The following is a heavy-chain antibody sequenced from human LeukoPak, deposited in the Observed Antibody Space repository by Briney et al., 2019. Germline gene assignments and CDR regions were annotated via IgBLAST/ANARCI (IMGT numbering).Heavy chain of an antibody. D-gene: IGHD6-25*01. CDR3: ARDRGGSGPVMGYYYYGMDV. CDR1: GYTFTSYG. J-gene: IGHJ6*02. CDR2: ISAYNGNT. V-gene: IGHV1-18*01. Sequence: ASVKVSCKASGYTFTSYGISWVGQAPGQGLEWMGWISAYNGNTNYAQKLQGRVTMTTDTSTSTAYMELRSLRSDDTAVYYCARDRGGSGPVMGYYYYGMDVWGQGTTVTVSS.